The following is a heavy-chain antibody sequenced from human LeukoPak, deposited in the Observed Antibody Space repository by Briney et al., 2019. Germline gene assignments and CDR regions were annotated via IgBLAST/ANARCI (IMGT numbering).Heavy chain of an antibody. J-gene: IGHJ3*02. V-gene: IGHV3-30*18. CDR3: AKDQHIVVVTANDAFDI. CDR1: GFTFSSYG. CDR2: IPYDGSNK. D-gene: IGHD2-21*02. Sequence: GGSLRLSCAASGFTFSSYGMHWVRQAPGKGLEWVAVIPYDGSNKYYADSVKGRFTISRDNSKNTLYLQMNSLRAEDTAVYYCAKDQHIVVVTANDAFDIWGQGTMVTVSS.